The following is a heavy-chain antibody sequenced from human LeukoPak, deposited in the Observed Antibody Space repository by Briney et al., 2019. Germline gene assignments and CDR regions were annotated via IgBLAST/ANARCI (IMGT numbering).Heavy chain of an antibody. Sequence: PGGSLRLSCAASGFTFSSYAMHWVRQAPGKGLEWVSSISSSSSYIYYADSVKGRFTISRDNAKNSLYLQMNSLRAEDTAVYYCASSSSWYGYYYYYYMDVWGKGTTVTVSS. D-gene: IGHD6-13*01. CDR1: GFTFSSYA. V-gene: IGHV3-21*01. J-gene: IGHJ6*03. CDR3: ASSSSWYGYYYYYYMDV. CDR2: ISSSSSYI.